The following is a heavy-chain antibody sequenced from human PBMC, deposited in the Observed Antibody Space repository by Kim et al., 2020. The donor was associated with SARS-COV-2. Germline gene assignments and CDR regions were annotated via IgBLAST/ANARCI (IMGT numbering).Heavy chain of an antibody. CDR3: ARDRIVGATDFDY. V-gene: IGHV1-69*01. D-gene: IGHD1-26*01. Sequence: YAQKFQGRVTITADESTSTAYMELSRLRSEDTAVYYCARDRIVGATDFDYWGQGTLVTVSS. J-gene: IGHJ4*02.